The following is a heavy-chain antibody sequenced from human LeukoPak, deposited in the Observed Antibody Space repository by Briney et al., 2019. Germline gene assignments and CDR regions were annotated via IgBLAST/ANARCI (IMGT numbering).Heavy chain of an antibody. Sequence: ASVRVSCKASGYTLASYGISRVRQAPGQGLGWMGWINTNTGNPMYAQGFTGRFVFSLDTSVSTAYLQISSLEADDTAVYYCARLSAHSGSHHDYWGQGTLVTVSS. D-gene: IGHD1-26*01. CDR1: GYTLASYG. CDR2: INTNTGNP. V-gene: IGHV7-4-1*02. CDR3: ARLSAHSGSHHDY. J-gene: IGHJ4*02.